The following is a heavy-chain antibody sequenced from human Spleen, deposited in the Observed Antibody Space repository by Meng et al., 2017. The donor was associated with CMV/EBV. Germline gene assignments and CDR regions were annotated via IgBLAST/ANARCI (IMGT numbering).Heavy chain of an antibody. Sequence: SETLSLTCTVSGGSVSSGDYYWSWIRQHPGKGLEWIGHIYYNGNTYYNPSLRSRVTISVDTSKIQFSLNLNSVTAADTAVYYCARTHYGSGSSHFDPWGQGTLVTVSS. J-gene: IGHJ5*02. CDR3: ARTHYGSGSSHFDP. D-gene: IGHD3-10*01. V-gene: IGHV4-39*07. CDR2: IYYNGNT. CDR1: GGSVSSGDYY.